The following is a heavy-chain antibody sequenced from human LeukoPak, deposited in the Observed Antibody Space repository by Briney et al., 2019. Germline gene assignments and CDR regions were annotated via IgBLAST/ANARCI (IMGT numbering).Heavy chain of an antibody. Sequence: SATLSLTCTVSDDSISSSRYYWGWIRQTPGKGLEWIGSIYYSGRTYDNPSLKSRVTISVDTSKNQFSLKLSSVTAADTAVYYCARSMVRGVIMGNWFDPWGQGTLVTVSS. CDR2: IYYSGRT. J-gene: IGHJ5*02. D-gene: IGHD3-10*01. V-gene: IGHV4-39*07. CDR1: DDSISSSRYY. CDR3: ARSMVRGVIMGNWFDP.